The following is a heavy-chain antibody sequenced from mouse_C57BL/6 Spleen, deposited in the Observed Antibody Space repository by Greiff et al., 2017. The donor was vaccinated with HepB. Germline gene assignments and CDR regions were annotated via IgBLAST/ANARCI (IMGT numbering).Heavy chain of an antibody. CDR3: ASHYNDSSYVDY. CDR2: IDPSDSYT. D-gene: IGHD1-1*01. V-gene: IGHV1-50*01. J-gene: IGHJ2*01. Sequence: QVQLQQPGAELVKPGASVKLSCKASGYTFTSYWMQWVKQRPGQGLEWIGEIDPSDSYTNYNQKFKGKATLTVDTSSSTAYMQLSSLKSEDSAVYCCASHYNDSSYVDYWGQGTTLTVSS. CDR1: GYTFTSYW.